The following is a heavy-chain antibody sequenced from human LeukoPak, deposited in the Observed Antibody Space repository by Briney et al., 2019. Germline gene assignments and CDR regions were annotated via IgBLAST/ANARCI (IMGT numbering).Heavy chain of an antibody. D-gene: IGHD3-10*01. CDR3: ARDLRGFGDYFDY. V-gene: IGHV1-2*06. J-gene: IGHJ4*02. Sequence: ASVKVSCKPSGYPFTGYYIHWVRQAPGQGLEWMGRLNPDSGGTNYGQKFQGRVTMTRDTSISTAYMEMSGLTSDDTAVYYCARDLRGFGDYFDYWGQGTLVAVSP. CDR2: LNPDSGGT. CDR1: GYPFTGYY.